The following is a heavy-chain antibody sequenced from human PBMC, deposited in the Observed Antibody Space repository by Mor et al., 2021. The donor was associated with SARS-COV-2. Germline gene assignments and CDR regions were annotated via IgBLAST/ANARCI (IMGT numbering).Heavy chain of an antibody. D-gene: IGHD3-9*01. J-gene: IGHJ5*02. CDR3: ARGLGYDILTGYPSGWLDP. V-gene: IGHV4-39*07. Sequence: SRVTISVDTSKNQFSLKLSSVTAADTAVYYCARGLGYDILTGYPSGWLDPWGQGTLVTVSS.